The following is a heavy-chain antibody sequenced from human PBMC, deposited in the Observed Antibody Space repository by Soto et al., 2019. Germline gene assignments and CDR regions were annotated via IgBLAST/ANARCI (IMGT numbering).Heavy chain of an antibody. CDR1: GFTFDDYA. Sequence: EVQLVESGGDLVQPGRSLRLSCAASGFTFDDYAMHWVRQAPGKGLEWVSGISWSGGSIGYADSVKGRFTISRDNAKNSLSLQMNTLRAEDTALYYCAKDMGSVWGYGANFDYWGQGTLVTVSS. CDR3: AKDMGSVWGYGANFDY. CDR2: ISWSGGSI. J-gene: IGHJ4*02. V-gene: IGHV3-9*01. D-gene: IGHD5-18*01.